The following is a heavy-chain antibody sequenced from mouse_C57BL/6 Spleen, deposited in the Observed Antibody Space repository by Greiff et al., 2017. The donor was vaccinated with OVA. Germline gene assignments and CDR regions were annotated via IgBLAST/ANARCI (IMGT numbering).Heavy chain of an antibody. V-gene: IGHV1-15*01. CDR1: GYTFTDYE. CDR2: IDPETGGT. D-gene: IGHD3-2*02. Sequence: QVQLQQSGAELVRPGASVTLSCKASGYTFTDYEMQWVKQTPVHGLEWIGAIDPETGGTAYNQKFKGKAILTADKSSRTAYMELRSLTSEDSAVYYCTREGSSGYVRFAYWAKGLWSLSLQ. CDR3: TREGSSGYVRFAY. J-gene: IGHJ3*01.